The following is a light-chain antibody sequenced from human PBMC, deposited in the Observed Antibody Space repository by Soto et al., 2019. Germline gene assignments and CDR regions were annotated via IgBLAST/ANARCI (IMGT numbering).Light chain of an antibody. Sequence: DIQMTQSPSSLSASVGDRVTITCRASQGIRSDLTWYQQKLGKAPKRLITAASSLRSGVPSRFSGSGSGTEFTLAISGLQPEDLATYYCLQHKSHPFTFGGGTKVEIE. CDR3: LQHKSHPFT. CDR2: AAS. CDR1: QGIRSD. J-gene: IGKJ4*01. V-gene: IGKV1-17*01.